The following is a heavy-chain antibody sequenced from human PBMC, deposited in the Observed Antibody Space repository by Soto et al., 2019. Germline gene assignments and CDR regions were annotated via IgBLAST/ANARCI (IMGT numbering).Heavy chain of an antibody. Sequence: QVQLQESGPGLVKPSQTLSLTCTVSGGSISSGGYYWSWIRQNPGKGLEWIGYIYYSGSTYYNPSLKSRVTISVDTSKNQFSLKLSSVTAADTAVYYCARELRFGEDYYGMDVWGQGTTVTVSS. J-gene: IGHJ6*02. V-gene: IGHV4-31*03. D-gene: IGHD3-10*01. CDR3: ARELRFGEDYYGMDV. CDR2: IYYSGST. CDR1: GGSISSGGYY.